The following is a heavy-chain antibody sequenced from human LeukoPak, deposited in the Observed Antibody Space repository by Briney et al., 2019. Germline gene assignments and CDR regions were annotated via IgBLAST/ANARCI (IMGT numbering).Heavy chain of an antibody. CDR2: INPSGGST. V-gene: IGHV1-46*01. D-gene: IGHD3-10*01. J-gene: IGHJ4*02. CDR3: ARETYGSGMDY. CDR1: GYTFTSYY. Sequence: ASVKVSCKASGYTFTSYYMHWVRQAPGQGLEWMGIINPSGGSTSYAQKFQGRVTMTRDTSTSTVYMELRSLRSDDTAVYYCARETYGSGMDYWGQGALVTVSS.